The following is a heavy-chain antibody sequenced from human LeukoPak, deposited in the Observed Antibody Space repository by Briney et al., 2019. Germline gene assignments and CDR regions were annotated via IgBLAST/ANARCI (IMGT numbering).Heavy chain of an antibody. CDR1: GGSISSYY. J-gene: IGHJ4*02. CDR2: IYTSGST. CDR3: ARDGEGFGDHRGEFDY. Sequence: SETLSLTCTVSGGSISSYYWSWIRQPAGKGLEWIGRIYTSGSTNYNPSLKSRVTISVDTSKNQFSLKLSSVTAADTAVYYCARDGEGFGDHRGEFDYWGQGTLVTVSS. D-gene: IGHD3-10*01. V-gene: IGHV4-4*07.